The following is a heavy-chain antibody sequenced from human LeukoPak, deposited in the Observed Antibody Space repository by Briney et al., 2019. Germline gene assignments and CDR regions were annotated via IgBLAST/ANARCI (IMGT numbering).Heavy chain of an antibody. Sequence: GSLRLSRAASGFTLSSYSMNWVRQAPGKGGEGVSPISSSSSYIYYAHSVRGGFTISRDNAKTALYLQMHSRRAEDTAVYYCARDGYYYSSGRILDYWGQGTLVTVSS. CDR3: ARDGYYYSSGRILDY. V-gene: IGHV3-21*01. J-gene: IGHJ4*02. CDR2: ISSSSSYI. CDR1: GFTLSSYS. D-gene: IGHD3-22*01.